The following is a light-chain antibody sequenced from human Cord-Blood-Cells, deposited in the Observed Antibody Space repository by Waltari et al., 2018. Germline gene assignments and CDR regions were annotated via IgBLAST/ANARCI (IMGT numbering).Light chain of an antibody. CDR3: SSYTSSSTLV. V-gene: IGLV2-14*03. CDR1: SSDVGGYNY. Sequence: QSALTQPASVSGSPGQSITISCTGTSSDVGGYNYVSWYQQHPGKAPKLMIYDVSNRPSGVSNRCSGARSGNTASLTISGLEADDDADYYCSSYTSSSTLVFGGGTKLTVL. CDR2: DVS. J-gene: IGLJ3*02.